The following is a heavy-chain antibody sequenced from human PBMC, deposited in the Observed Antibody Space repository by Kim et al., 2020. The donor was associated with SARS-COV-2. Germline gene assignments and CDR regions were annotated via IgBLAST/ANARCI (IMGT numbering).Heavy chain of an antibody. J-gene: IGHJ6*02. V-gene: IGHV3-7*03. D-gene: IGHD3-16*01. CDR2: IKQDGSEK. CDR1: GFTFSSYW. Sequence: GGSLRLSCAASGFTFSSYWMSWVRQAPGKGLEWVANIKQDGSEKYYVDSVEGRFTISRDNAKNSLYLQMNSLRAEDTAVYYCARELRVGDYYYYGMDVWGQGTTVTVSS. CDR3: ARELRVGDYYYYGMDV.